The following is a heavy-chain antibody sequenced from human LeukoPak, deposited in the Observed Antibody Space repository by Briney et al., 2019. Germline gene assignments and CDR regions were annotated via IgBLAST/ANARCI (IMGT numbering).Heavy chain of an antibody. CDR1: GFTFSNYE. J-gene: IGHJ4*02. CDR3: ARDESGDYEFDY. CDR2: LSRSGNTM. D-gene: IGHD4-17*01. V-gene: IGHV3-48*03. Sequence: GGALRLSCIGSGFTFSNYEMNCVPHAPGKGLEWGSHLSRSGNTMHYADSVKGRFTISKDNAKNSMYLQMNSLRAEDTAVYYCARDESGDYEFDYWGQGTMVTVSS.